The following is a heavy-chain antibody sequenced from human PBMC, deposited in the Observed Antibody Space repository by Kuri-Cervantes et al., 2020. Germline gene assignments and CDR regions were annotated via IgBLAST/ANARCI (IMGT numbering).Heavy chain of an antibody. Sequence: GGSLRLSCAASGFTFSSYSMNWVRQAPGKGLEWVSYISSSSSTIYYADSVKGRFTISRDNAKNSLYLQMNSLRDEDTAVYYCAKGPPGTVTTLELSYWGQGTLVTVSS. D-gene: IGHD4-17*01. J-gene: IGHJ4*02. CDR3: AKGPPGTVTTLELSY. CDR2: ISSSSSTI. CDR1: GFTFSSYS. V-gene: IGHV3-48*02.